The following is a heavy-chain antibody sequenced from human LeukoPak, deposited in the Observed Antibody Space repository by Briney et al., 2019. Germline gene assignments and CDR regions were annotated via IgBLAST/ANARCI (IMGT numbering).Heavy chain of an antibody. CDR3: ARDGGSSWSADAFDI. CDR2: IYHSGST. Sequence: PSETLSLTCAVSGGSISSSNWWSWVRQPPGKGLEWIGEIYHSGSTNYNPSLKSRVTISVDKSKNQFSLKLSSVTAADTAVYYCARDGGSSWSADAFDIWGQGTMVTVSS. D-gene: IGHD6-13*01. J-gene: IGHJ3*02. V-gene: IGHV4-4*02. CDR1: GGSISSSNW.